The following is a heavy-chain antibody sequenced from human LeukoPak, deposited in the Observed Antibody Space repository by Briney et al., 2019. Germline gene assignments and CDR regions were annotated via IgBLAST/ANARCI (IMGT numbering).Heavy chain of an antibody. D-gene: IGHD3-3*01. Sequence: ASVKVSCKASGYTFTSYAMHWVRQAPGQRLEWMGRINAGNGNTKYSQKLQGRVTMTTDTSTSTAYMELRSLRSDDTAVYYCARGPYYDSWSGAGYWGQGTLVTVSS. V-gene: IGHV1-3*01. CDR3: ARGPYYDSWSGAGY. CDR2: INAGNGNT. CDR1: GYTFTSYA. J-gene: IGHJ4*02.